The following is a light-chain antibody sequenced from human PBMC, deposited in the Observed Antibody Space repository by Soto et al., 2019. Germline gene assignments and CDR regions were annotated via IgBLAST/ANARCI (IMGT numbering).Light chain of an antibody. CDR2: ATS. CDR1: QGIRND. J-gene: IGKJ4*01. V-gene: IGKV1-6*01. CDR3: LQDYNYPLT. Sequence: AIQMTQSPSSLSASVGDRVTITCRASQGIRNDLGWYQQKPGKAPKLLIYATSSLQSGVPSRFSGSGSGTDFTLTISSLHPEDFATYYCLQDYNYPLTFGGGTKVEIK.